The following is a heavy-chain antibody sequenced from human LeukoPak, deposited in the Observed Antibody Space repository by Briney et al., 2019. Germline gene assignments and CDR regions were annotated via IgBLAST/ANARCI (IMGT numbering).Heavy chain of an antibody. CDR1: GYTFTSYG. V-gene: IGHV1-18*01. J-gene: IGHJ1*01. CDR2: ISAYNGNT. Sequence: ASVKVSCKASGYTFTSYGISWVRQAPGQGLEWMGWISAYNGNTNYAQKLQGRVTMTTDTSTSTAYMELSRLRSDDTAVYYCARDRIVGATRGYFQHWGQGTLVTVSS. CDR3: ARDRIVGATRGYFQH. D-gene: IGHD1-26*01.